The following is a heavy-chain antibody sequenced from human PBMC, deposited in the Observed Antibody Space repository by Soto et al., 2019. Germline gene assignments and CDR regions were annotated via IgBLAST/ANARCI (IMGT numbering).Heavy chain of an antibody. CDR3: ARGTMVRGVWRLDYFDY. V-gene: IGHV3-48*01. CDR1: GFTFSSYS. D-gene: IGHD3-10*01. Sequence: EVQLVESGGGLVQPGGSLRLSCAASGFTFSSYSMNWVRQAPGKGLEWVSYISSSSSTIYYADSVKGRFTISRDNAKNSLYQQMNSLRAEDTAVSYCARGTMVRGVWRLDYFDYWGQGTLVTVSS. J-gene: IGHJ4*02. CDR2: ISSSSSTI.